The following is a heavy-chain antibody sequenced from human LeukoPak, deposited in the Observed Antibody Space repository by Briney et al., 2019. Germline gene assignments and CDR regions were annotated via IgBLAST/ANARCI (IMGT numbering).Heavy chain of an antibody. Sequence: PSETLSLTCGVSGGSITSTNYWTWVRQPPGKGLEWIGEVNLQGSTNYNPSLMGRVAISVDMSENHISLQLTSVTAADTAVYYCARRYRSDAFDYWGQGTLVTVSS. CDR3: ARRYRSDAFDY. CDR2: VNLQGST. J-gene: IGHJ4*02. CDR1: GGSITSTNY. V-gene: IGHV4-4*02. D-gene: IGHD6-25*01.